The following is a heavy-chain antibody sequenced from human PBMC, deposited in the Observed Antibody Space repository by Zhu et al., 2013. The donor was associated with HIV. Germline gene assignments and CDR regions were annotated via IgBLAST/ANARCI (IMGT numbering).Heavy chain of an antibody. J-gene: IGHJ6*02. CDR2: VRRNTDGGTT. D-gene: IGHD1-1*01. V-gene: IGHV3-49*04. CDR3: ARDQAGATGANSGMDV. CDR1: GFTFGDYA. Sequence: EVQLLESGGGLVQPGGSLRLSCTASGFTFGDYAVSWVRQAPGKGLEWISFVRRNTDGGTTEYAASVKGRFTISRDDSKSIAYLQMNNLKTEDTGVYYCARDQAGATGANSGMDVWGQGTTVTVSS.